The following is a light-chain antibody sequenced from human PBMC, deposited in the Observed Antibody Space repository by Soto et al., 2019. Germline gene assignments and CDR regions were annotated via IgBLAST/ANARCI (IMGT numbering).Light chain of an antibody. V-gene: IGLV2-14*01. CDR1: NSDVRIYDY. CDR3: GSYTATSPLVV. J-gene: IGLJ2*01. CDR2: EVS. Sequence: QAVVTQPASVSGSPGQSITISCTGANSDVRIYDYASWYQQHPGKAPKLIIYEVSNRPSGVSNRFSGFKSGNTASLTISGLQPEDEADYYCGSYTATSPLVVFGGGTKLTVL.